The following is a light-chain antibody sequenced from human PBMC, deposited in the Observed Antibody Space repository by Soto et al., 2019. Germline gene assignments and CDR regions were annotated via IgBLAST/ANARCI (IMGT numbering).Light chain of an antibody. CDR1: QSVSSTY. J-gene: IGKJ1*01. Sequence: EIVLTQSPGPLSLSPGETATLSCRASQSVSSTYLAWYQQKPGQAPRLLIYGASNRATGIPDRFSGSGSGTDFTLTISRLEPEDLAVYYCQQCGSSPWTFGRGTKVEIK. V-gene: IGKV3-20*01. CDR3: QQCGSSPWT. CDR2: GAS.